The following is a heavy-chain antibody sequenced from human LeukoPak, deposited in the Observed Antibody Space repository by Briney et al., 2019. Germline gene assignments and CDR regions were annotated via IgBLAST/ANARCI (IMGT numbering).Heavy chain of an antibody. CDR2: IHKSAIT. J-gene: IGHJ4*02. D-gene: IGHD1-7*01. CDR3: ARGYNWNYAFDY. Sequence: GGSLRLSCAASGFTVSSNYMTWVRLVPGKGLEWVSVIHKSAITYYADTVKGRFTISRDNSKNMVYLQMNSLRAEDTAVYYCARGYNWNYAFDYWGQGTLVTVSS. CDR1: GFTVSSNY. V-gene: IGHV3-53*01.